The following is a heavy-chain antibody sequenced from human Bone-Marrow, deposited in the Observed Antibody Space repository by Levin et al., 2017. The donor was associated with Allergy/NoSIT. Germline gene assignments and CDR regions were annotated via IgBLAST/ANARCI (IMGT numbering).Heavy chain of an antibody. Sequence: SETLSLTCTVSGDSINSRSYYWGWIRQPPGRGLEWIVTLFYSGSTYYNSSLGGRITIFEDTSKNQFSLRLTSVTAADTAVYFCARLQPGYGIDFWGQGSLVIVSS. D-gene: IGHD5-18*01. CDR1: GDSINSRSYY. V-gene: IGHV4-39*01. J-gene: IGHJ4*02. CDR3: ARLQPGYGIDF. CDR2: LFYSGST.